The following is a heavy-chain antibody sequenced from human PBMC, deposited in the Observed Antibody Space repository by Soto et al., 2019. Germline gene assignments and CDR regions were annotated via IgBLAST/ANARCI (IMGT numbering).Heavy chain of an antibody. D-gene: IGHD6-13*01. Sequence: QVQVVQSGAEVKKPGSSVKVSCKTSGGIFFTHAISWVRQAPGQGLEWVGGIIPLFGSPQYAQKFQDRATITADESTSTVYMELTNLRSEDTAVFYCAAVLEYQLLDFDNWGQGALVTVSS. CDR1: GGIFFTHA. CDR2: IIPLFGSP. CDR3: AAVLEYQLLDFDN. V-gene: IGHV1-69*01. J-gene: IGHJ4*02.